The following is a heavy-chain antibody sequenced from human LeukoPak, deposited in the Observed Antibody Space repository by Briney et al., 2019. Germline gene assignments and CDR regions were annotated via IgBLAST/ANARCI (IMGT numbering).Heavy chain of an antibody. J-gene: IGHJ4*02. CDR1: GLTFSSYA. CDR2: ISGSGAGT. Sequence: PGGSLRLSCAASGLTFSSYAMSWVRQAPGKGLEWVSAISGSGAGTYYADSVKGRFTISRDNSKNTLYLQMNSLRAEDTAVYYCAKSSGYRYGSLAYWGQGTLVTVAS. CDR3: AKSSGYRYGSLAY. D-gene: IGHD5-18*01. V-gene: IGHV3-23*01.